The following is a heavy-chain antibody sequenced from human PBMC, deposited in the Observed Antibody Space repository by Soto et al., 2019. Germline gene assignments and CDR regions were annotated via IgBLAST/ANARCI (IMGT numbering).Heavy chain of an antibody. D-gene: IGHD6-19*01. CDR1: GYAFTSYW. Sequence: PGESLKISCTGSGYAFTSYWIAWVRQMPGKGLEWMGIIYPGDSDTRYSPSFQGQVTISADRSTSTAYLQWSSLKASDTAIYYCATQHPLDSSGWYNWGQGTLVTVSS. CDR2: IYPGDSDT. V-gene: IGHV5-51*01. J-gene: IGHJ4*02. CDR3: ATQHPLDSSGWYN.